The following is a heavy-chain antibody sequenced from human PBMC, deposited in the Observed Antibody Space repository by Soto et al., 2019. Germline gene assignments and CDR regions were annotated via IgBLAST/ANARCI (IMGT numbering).Heavy chain of an antibody. J-gene: IGHJ4*02. V-gene: IGHV5-51*01. CDR2: IYPGDSDT. D-gene: IGHD4-17*01. CDR3: ASHTVTDSYYFDY. CDR1: GYSFTSYW. Sequence: GASLKISCKGSGYSFTSYWIGWVRQMPGKGLEWMGIIYPGDSDTRYSPSFQGQVTISADKSISTAYLQWSSLKASDTAMYYCASHTVTDSYYFDYWGQGTLVTVSS.